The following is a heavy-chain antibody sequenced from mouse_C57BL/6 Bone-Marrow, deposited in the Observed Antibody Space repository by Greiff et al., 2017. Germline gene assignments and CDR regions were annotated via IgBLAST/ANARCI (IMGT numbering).Heavy chain of an antibody. CDR2: IHPNSGST. D-gene: IGHD3-1*01. CDR3: ARSSWVPAWFAY. CDR1: GYTFTSYW. J-gene: IGHJ3*01. Sequence: QVQLQQPGAELVKPGASVKLSCKASGYTFTSYWMHWVKQRPGQGLEWIGMIHPNSGSTNYNEKFKSKATLTVDKSSSTAYMQLSSLTSEDSAVYDCARSSWVPAWFAYWGQGTLVTVSA. V-gene: IGHV1-64*01.